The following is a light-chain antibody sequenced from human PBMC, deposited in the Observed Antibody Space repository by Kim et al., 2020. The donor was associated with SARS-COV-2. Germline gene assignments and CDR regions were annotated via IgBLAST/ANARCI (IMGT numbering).Light chain of an antibody. Sequence: GQRVTTSRSGSGSNTGTNAVNWYQQRPRPAPKPLIYNNNQRPSRVPGRVSGSKSGSSASLAISGLQSEDEADYYCAAWDDSLNGRVFGGGTQLNVL. CDR2: NNN. CDR1: GSNTGTNA. J-gene: IGLJ3*02. V-gene: IGLV1-44*01. CDR3: AAWDDSLNGRV.